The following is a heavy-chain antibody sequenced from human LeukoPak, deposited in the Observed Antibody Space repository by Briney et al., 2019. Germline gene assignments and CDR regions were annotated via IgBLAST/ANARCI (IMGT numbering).Heavy chain of an antibody. CDR1: GFTFDDYA. V-gene: IGHV3-9*01. Sequence: PGGSLRLSCAASGFTFDDYAMHWVRQAPGKGLEWVSGISWNSGSIGYADSVKGRFTISRDNAKNSLYLQMNSLRDEDTALYYCAKARTGALDPWGQGTLVTVSS. J-gene: IGHJ5*02. CDR2: ISWNSGSI. D-gene: IGHD4-17*01. CDR3: AKARTGALDP.